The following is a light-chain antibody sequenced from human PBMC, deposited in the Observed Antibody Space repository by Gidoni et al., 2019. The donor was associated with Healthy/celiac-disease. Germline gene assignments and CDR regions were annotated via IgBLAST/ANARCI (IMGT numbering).Light chain of an antibody. J-gene: IGLJ2*01. CDR3: SSYAGSNNPHVV. V-gene: IGLV2-8*01. CDR2: EVS. CDR1: SRDVGGYNY. Sequence: QSALTQPPSASGSPGPAVASPCTGTSRDVGGYNYVSWYQQHPGKTPKLMIYEVSKRPSGVPDRFSGSKSGNTASLTVSGLQAEDEADYYCSSYAGSNNPHVVFGGGTKLTVL.